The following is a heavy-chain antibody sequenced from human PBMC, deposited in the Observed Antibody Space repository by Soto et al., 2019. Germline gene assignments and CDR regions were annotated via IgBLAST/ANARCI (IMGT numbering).Heavy chain of an antibody. V-gene: IGHV1-69*13. Sequence: SVKVSCKASGGTFSSYAISWVRQAPGQGLEWMGGIIPIFGTANYAQKFQGRVTITADESTSTAYMELSSLRSEDTAVYYCARVAARALGGLISAFDYRGQGTLVTVSS. CDR2: IIPIFGTA. CDR3: ARVAARALGGLISAFDY. J-gene: IGHJ4*02. D-gene: IGHD6-6*01. CDR1: GGTFSSYA.